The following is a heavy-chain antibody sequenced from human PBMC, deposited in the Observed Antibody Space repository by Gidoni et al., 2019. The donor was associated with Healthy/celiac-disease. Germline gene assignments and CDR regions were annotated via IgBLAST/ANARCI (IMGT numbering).Heavy chain of an antibody. V-gene: IGHV4-39*01. J-gene: IGHJ4*02. D-gene: IGHD6-19*01. CDR3: ARRIAVAGSNYYFDD. Sequence: QLQLQESGPGLVKPSETLSLTCTVSGVSISSSSYYWGCIRQPPGKGLEWIGNIYYSGSTYYNPSLKSRVTISVDTSKNQFSLKLNSVTAADTAVYYCARRIAVAGSNYYFDDWGQGTLVTVSS. CDR1: GVSISSSSYY. CDR2: IYYSGST.